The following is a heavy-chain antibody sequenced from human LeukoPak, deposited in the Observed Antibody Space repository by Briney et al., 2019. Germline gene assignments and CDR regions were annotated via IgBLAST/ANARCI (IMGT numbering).Heavy chain of an antibody. CDR2: INGDGSTT. CDR1: GFSFSGYW. CDR3: VRGGLMGATDY. Sequence: PGGSLRLSCAASGFSFSGYWMHWVRQAPGKGLVWISYINGDGSTTNHADFAEGRFTISRDNAKNTLYLQMNSLRGEDTAVYYCVRGGLMGATDYWGQGPLVTVSS. J-gene: IGHJ4*02. V-gene: IGHV3-74*01. D-gene: IGHD1-26*01.